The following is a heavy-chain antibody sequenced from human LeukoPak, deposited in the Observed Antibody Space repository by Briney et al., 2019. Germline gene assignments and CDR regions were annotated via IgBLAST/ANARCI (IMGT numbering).Heavy chain of an antibody. D-gene: IGHD3-22*01. CDR3: ARQRGITMISRGAFDI. Sequence: SETLSLTCTVSGGSISSYYWSWIRQPPGKGLEWIGYIYTSGSTNYNPSLKSRVTISVDTSKNQFSLKLSSVTAADTAVHYCARQRGITMISRGAFDIWGQGTMVTVSS. CDR1: GGSISSYY. CDR2: IYTSGST. V-gene: IGHV4-4*09. J-gene: IGHJ3*02.